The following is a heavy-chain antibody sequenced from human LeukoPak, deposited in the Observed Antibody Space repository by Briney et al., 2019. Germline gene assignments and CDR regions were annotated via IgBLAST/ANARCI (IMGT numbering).Heavy chain of an antibody. V-gene: IGHV4-34*01. D-gene: IGHD6-19*01. J-gene: IGHJ3*02. CDR3: ARGITSSGRMGAFDI. Sequence: NPSETLSLTCAVYGGSFSGYYWSWIRQPPGKGLEWIGEINHSGSTNYNPSLKSRVTISVDTSKNQLSLKLSSVTAADTAVYYCARGITSSGRMGAFDIWGQGTMVTVSS. CDR2: INHSGST. CDR1: GGSFSGYY.